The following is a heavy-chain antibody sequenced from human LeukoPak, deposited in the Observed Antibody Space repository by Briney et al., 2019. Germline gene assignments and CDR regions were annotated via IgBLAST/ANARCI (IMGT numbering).Heavy chain of an antibody. J-gene: IGHJ4*02. CDR3: AKDGGAAATFDY. CDR1: GFIFSSYA. Sequence: GGSLRLACAASGFIFSSYAMQWVRQAPGRGLEWVAVISSDGNSNFYSNSVRGRFTISRDNSKNTVYLQMNTLKGEDTAVYYCAKDGGAAATFDYWGQGTLVTVSS. V-gene: IGHV3-30*18. D-gene: IGHD2-15*01. CDR2: ISSDGNSN.